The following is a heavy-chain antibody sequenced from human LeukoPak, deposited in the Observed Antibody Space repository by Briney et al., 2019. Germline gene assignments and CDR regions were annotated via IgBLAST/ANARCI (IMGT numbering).Heavy chain of an antibody. J-gene: IGHJ6*02. Sequence: GGSLRLSCAASGFTFSNYWMTWVRRAPGKGLEWVANIKQDESEIYYVDSVKGRFTISRDNAKDSLFLQMNSLRAEDTALYYCAKERTAGWNYYYYGMDVWGQGTTVTVSS. CDR3: AKERTAGWNYYYYGMDV. CDR2: IKQDESEI. V-gene: IGHV3-7*03. D-gene: IGHD6-19*01. CDR1: GFTFSNYW.